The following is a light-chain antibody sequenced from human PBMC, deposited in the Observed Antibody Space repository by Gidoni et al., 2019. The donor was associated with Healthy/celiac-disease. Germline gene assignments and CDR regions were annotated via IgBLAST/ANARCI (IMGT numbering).Light chain of an antibody. Sequence: DIQMTQSPSSVSASVGDRVTIPCRASQGISSWLAWSQQKPGKAPKLLIYAASSLQSGVPSRFSGSGSGTDFTLTISSLQPEDFATYYCQQANSFPLTFGQGTRLEIK. CDR2: AAS. CDR1: QGISSW. CDR3: QQANSFPLT. J-gene: IGKJ5*01. V-gene: IGKV1-12*01.